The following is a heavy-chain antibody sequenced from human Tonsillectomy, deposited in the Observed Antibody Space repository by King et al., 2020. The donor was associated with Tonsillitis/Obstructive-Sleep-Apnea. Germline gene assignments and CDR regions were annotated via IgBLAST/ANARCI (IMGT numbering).Heavy chain of an antibody. V-gene: IGHV4-59*01. D-gene: IGHD2-2*01. CDR1: GGSISSYY. CDR2: IYYSGST. Sequence: QLQESGPGLVKPSETLSLTCTVSGGSISSYYWSWIRQPPGKGLEWIGYIYYSGSTHYNPSLKNRVTISVDTSKNQFSLKLSSVTAADTAVYYCARGIVVVRNGYYFDYWGQGTLVTVSS. CDR3: ARGIVVVRNGYYFDY. J-gene: IGHJ4*02.